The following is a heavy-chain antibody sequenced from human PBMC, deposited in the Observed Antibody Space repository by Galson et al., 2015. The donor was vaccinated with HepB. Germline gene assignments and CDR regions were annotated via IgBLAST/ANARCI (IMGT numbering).Heavy chain of an antibody. D-gene: IGHD3-22*01. CDR1: GYTFTSYA. CDR2: INTNTGNP. J-gene: IGHJ4*02. CDR3: ARDSSYYYDSSGYYHNFDY. V-gene: IGHV7-4-1*02. Sequence: VKVSFKASGYTFTSYAMNWVRQAPGQGLEWMGWINTNTGNPTYAQGFTGRFVFSLDTSVSTAYLQISSLKAEDTAVYYCARDSSYYYDSSGYYHNFDYWGQGTLVTVSS.